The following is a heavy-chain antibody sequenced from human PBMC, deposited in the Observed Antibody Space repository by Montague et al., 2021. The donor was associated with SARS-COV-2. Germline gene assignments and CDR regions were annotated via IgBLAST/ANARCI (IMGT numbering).Heavy chain of an antibody. D-gene: IGHD3-16*01. J-gene: IGHJ4*02. CDR1: GFTFSSYW. Sequence: SLSLSCAASGFTFSSYWMHSVRQAPGKGLVWVSRINSDGSSTSYADSVKGRFTISRDNAKNTLYLQMNSLRAEDTAVYYCARDPETYDYVWGSSLGIDYWGQGTLVTVSS. CDR3: ARDPETYDYVWGSSLGIDY. V-gene: IGHV3-74*01. CDR2: INSDGSST.